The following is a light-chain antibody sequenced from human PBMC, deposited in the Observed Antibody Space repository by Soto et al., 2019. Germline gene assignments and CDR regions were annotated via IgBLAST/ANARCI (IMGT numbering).Light chain of an antibody. CDR3: LQYTHWPRT. CDR2: DAS. CDR1: QSVSSS. V-gene: IGKV3-15*01. Sequence: EIVMTQSPATLSVSPGERVTLSCRTSQSVSSSLAWYQQTPGQAPRLLIYDASTRATGIPARFSGGGSGTEFTLTVSSLQSEDFVVYYCLQYTHWPRTFGQGPKVEI. J-gene: IGKJ1*01.